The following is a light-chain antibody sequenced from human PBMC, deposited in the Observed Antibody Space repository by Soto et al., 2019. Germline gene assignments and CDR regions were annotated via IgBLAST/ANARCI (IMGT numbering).Light chain of an antibody. CDR1: QSLQHSNLYNT. Sequence: VMTQTPRCLRVITGEPADITYRSSQSLQHSNLYNTLDWSLQKPGQAPQLLIYLGVDRASGVPDRFSGSGSGTDFTLKISRVEAEDVGVYYCMQGLQTPPTFGQGTKVEVK. V-gene: IGKV2-28*01. J-gene: IGKJ1*01. CDR2: LGV. CDR3: MQGLQTPPT.